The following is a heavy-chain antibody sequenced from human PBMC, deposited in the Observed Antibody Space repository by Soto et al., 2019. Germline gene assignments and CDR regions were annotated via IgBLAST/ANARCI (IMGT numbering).Heavy chain of an antibody. CDR3: AKDRVGGTFYTPLGF. Sequence: PGGSLRLSCQASGFNFDNYGMHWVRQAPGKGLEWVAVITYDGSFQHYADSVKGRFTISRDNSKNTLFLHLNTLKPEDTAVYHCAKDRVGGTFYTPLGFWGQGTLVTVSS. D-gene: IGHD1-7*01. CDR2: ITYDGSFQ. V-gene: IGHV3-30*18. CDR1: GFNFDNYG. J-gene: IGHJ4*02.